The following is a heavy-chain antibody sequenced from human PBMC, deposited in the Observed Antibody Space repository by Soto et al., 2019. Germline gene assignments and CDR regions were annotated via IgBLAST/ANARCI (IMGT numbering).Heavy chain of an antibody. V-gene: IGHV1-2*04. Sequence: ASVKVSCKASGYTFTGYYMHWVRQAPGQGLEWMGWINPNSGGTNYAQKFQGWVTMTRDTSISTAYMELSRLRSDDTAVYYCARDLGWVSGWPLYAFEIWGQGTMVTVSS. CDR3: ARDLGWVSGWPLYAFEI. CDR2: INPNSGGT. CDR1: GYTFTGYY. D-gene: IGHD6-19*01. J-gene: IGHJ3*02.